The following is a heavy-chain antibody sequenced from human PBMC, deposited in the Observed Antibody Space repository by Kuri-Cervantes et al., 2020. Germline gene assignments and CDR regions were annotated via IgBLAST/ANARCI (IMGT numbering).Heavy chain of an antibody. CDR1: GGTFRSYA. V-gene: IGHV1-69*05. Sequence: SVKVSCKASGGTFRSYAISWVRQAPGQGLEWMGGIIPIFGTANYAQKFQGRVTITTDESTSTAYMELSSLRSEDTAVYYCAILVGATTLGYWGQGTLVTVSS. CDR3: AILVGATTLGY. CDR2: IIPIFGTA. J-gene: IGHJ4*02. D-gene: IGHD1-26*01.